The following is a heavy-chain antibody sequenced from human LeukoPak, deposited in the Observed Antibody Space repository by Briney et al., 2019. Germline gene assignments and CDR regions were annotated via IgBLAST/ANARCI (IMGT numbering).Heavy chain of an antibody. D-gene: IGHD3-22*01. CDR1: GYSFTGYY. J-gene: IGHJ4*02. CDR3: AKSTGIVSPLLY. V-gene: IGHV1-46*03. Sequence: ASVKLSCKASGYSFTGYYMHWVRQAPGQGLEWMGIINPSGGSTSYAQKFQGRVTITRDMSTSTVYMELSSLRSEDTAVYYCAKSTGIVSPLLYWGQGTLVSVSS. CDR2: INPSGGST.